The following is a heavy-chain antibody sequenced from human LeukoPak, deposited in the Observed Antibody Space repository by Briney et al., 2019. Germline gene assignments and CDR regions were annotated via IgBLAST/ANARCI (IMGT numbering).Heavy chain of an antibody. CDR3: ARGRVDTAMVTEAFDI. V-gene: IGHV4-34*01. J-gene: IGHJ3*02. CDR1: GGSFSGYS. Sequence: SETLSLTCAVYGGSFSGYSWSWIREPPGKGRDWMGEINHSGSTNYNPSLKSRVTISVDTSKNQFSLKLSSVTAADTAVYYCARGRVDTAMVTEAFDIWGQGTMVTVSS. CDR2: INHSGST. D-gene: IGHD5-18*01.